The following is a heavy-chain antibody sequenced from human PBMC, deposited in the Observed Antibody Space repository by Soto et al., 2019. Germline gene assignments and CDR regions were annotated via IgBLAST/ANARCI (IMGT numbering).Heavy chain of an antibody. D-gene: IGHD6-19*01. CDR1: GGTFGRNA. CDR2: IIPMFGTA. CDR3: ARPQGSGWRFNALDF. J-gene: IGHJ3*01. V-gene: IGHV1-69*13. Sequence: VKVSCKASGGTFGRNAINWVRQAPGQGLEWMGGIIPMFGTANHAQKFRDRIVITADESTNTAYLELNSLRYEDTAIYYCARPQGSGWRFNALDFWGQGTVVTVSS.